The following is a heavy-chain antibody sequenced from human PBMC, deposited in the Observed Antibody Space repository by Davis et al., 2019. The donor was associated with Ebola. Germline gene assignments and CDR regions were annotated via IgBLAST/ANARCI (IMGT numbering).Heavy chain of an antibody. Sequence: HSQTLSLTCAISGDSVSSNSAAWNWIRQSPSRGLEWLGRTYYRSKWYNDYAVSVKNRITINPDTSKNQFSLQLNSVTPEDTAVYYCTTPSYRIAAAVDYWGQGTLVTVSS. D-gene: IGHD6-13*01. CDR1: GDSVSSNSAA. CDR3: TTPSYRIAAAVDY. V-gene: IGHV6-1*01. J-gene: IGHJ4*02. CDR2: TYYRSKWYN.